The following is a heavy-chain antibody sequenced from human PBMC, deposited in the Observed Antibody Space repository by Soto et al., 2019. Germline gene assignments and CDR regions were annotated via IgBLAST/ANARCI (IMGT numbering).Heavy chain of an antibody. D-gene: IGHD4-17*01. V-gene: IGHV3-23*01. J-gene: IGHJ3*02. CDR1: GFTFSSYA. CDR3: AKVLAADPYGDYEWGLDAFDI. Sequence: EVQLLESGGGLVQPGGSLRLSCAASGFTFSSYAMSWVRQAPGKGLEWVSAISGSGGSTYYADSVKGRFTISRDNSKNTLYLQMNSLRAEDTAVYYCAKVLAADPYGDYEWGLDAFDIWGQGTMVTVSS. CDR2: ISGSGGST.